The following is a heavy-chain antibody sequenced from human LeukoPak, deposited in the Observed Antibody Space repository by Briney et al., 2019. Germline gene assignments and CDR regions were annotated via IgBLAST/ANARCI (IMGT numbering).Heavy chain of an antibody. D-gene: IGHD2-21*01. Sequence: GGSLRLSCAASGFSFSTFWMTRVRQAPGKGLEWVANIKADGSVKHSVDSMEGRFTISRDNARSSLYLQMNRLRAEDTAVYYCVRDSNYYHNSGGRYVHNDALDIWGHGTMVTVSS. CDR3: VRDSNYYHNSGGRYVHNDALDI. CDR2: IKADGSVK. J-gene: IGHJ3*02. CDR1: GFSFSTFW. V-gene: IGHV3-7*01.